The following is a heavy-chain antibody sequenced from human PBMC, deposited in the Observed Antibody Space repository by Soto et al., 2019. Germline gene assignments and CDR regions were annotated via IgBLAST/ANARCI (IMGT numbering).Heavy chain of an antibody. V-gene: IGHV4-39*01. Sequence: SETLSLTCTVSGGSIRSSSYYWGWIRQPPGKGLEWIGSIYYSGSTYYNPSLKSRVTISVDTSKNQFSLKLSSVTAADTAVYYCARLGINMIVVVTPVDIWGQGTMVT. CDR1: GGSIRSSSYY. CDR2: IYYSGST. D-gene: IGHD3-22*01. J-gene: IGHJ3*02. CDR3: ARLGINMIVVVTPVDI.